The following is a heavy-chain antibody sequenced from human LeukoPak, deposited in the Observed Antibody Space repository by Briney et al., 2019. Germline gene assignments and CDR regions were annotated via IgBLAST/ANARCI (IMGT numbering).Heavy chain of an antibody. CDR3: AKVPYSDYGSGRPPFMDV. J-gene: IGHJ6*02. CDR1: GFTFSNYW. D-gene: IGHD3-10*01. CDR2: IKQDGSEK. V-gene: IGHV3-7*03. Sequence: GGSLRLSRAASGFTFSNYWMTWVRQAPGKGLEWVANIKQDGSEKNYVDSVKGRFTISRDNSKNTLYLQMSSLRAEDTAIHYCAKVPYSDYGSGRPPFMDVWGQGTTVAVSS.